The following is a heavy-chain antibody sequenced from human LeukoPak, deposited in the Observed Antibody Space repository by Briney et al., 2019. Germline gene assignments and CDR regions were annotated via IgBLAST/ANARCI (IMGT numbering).Heavy chain of an antibody. V-gene: IGHV1-46*01. CDR3: ARSGFWSGYYRSVFGY. Sequence: GASVKVSCKASGYTFTSYYMHWVRQAPGQGPEWMGIINPSGGSTSYAQKFQGRVTMTRDMSTSTAYMELSSLRSEDTAVYYCARSGFWSGYYRSVFGYWGQGTLVTVSS. CDR1: GYTFTSYY. CDR2: INPSGGST. J-gene: IGHJ4*02. D-gene: IGHD3-3*01.